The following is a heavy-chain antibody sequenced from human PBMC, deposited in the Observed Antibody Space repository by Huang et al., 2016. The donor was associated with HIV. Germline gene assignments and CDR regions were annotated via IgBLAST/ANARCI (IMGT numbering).Heavy chain of an antibody. Sequence: QVQLVESGAELKKPGASVRVSCKVSGYTVSELSLHWVRQAPEKGLEWRGGFDPEEGKTSYGKGWQGRVTRTEETSTDTAYMELSSLRPEDTAVYYCATSTPDVGAGVLRSAFDIWGQGTMVTVSS. CDR1: GYTVSELS. CDR3: ATSTPDVGAGVLRSAFDI. V-gene: IGHV1-24*01. D-gene: IGHD2-15*01. J-gene: IGHJ3*02. CDR2: FDPEEGKT.